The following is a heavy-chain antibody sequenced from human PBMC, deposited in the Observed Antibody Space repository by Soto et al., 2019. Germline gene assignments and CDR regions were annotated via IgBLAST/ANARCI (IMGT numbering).Heavy chain of an antibody. CDR3: ARHEASYHLNYYYAMDV. V-gene: IGHV5-10-1*03. D-gene: IGHD2-2*01. CDR1: GYSFTSYW. J-gene: IGHJ6*02. CDR2: IDPSDSYT. Sequence: EVQLVQSGAEVKKPGESLRISCKGSGYSFTSYWISWVRQMPGKGLEWMGRIDPSDSYTNYSPSFQGHVTISADKSISTAYLHWSSLKASDTAMYYRARHEASYHLNYYYAMDVWGQGTTVTVSS.